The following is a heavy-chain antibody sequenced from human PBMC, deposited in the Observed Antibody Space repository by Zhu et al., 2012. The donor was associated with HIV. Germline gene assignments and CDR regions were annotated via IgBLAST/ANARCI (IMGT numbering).Heavy chain of an antibody. J-gene: IGHJ4*02. D-gene: IGHD1-26*01. CDR3: ARFQPREPFQY. V-gene: IGHV4-59*01. CDR2: IYYSGST. Sequence: QVQLQESGPGLVKPSETLSLTCTVSGGSISSYYWSWIRQPPGKGLEWIGYIYYSGSTNYNPSLKSRVTISVDTSKNQFSLKLSSVTAADTAVYYCARFQPREPFQYWGQGTLVTVSS. CDR1: GGSISSYY.